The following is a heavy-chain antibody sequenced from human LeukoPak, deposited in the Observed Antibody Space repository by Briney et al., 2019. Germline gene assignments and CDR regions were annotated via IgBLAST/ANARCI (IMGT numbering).Heavy chain of an antibody. CDR2: IYPGDSDT. J-gene: IGHJ6*03. D-gene: IGHD2/OR15-2a*01. V-gene: IGHV5-51*01. Sequence: KGGESLKISCKGSGYSFTSYWIGWVRQMPGKGLDWMGIIYPGDSDTRYSPSFQGQVTISADKSISTAYLQSSSLRASDTAMYYCARLDPFHGYYYMDVWGKGTTVTVSS. CDR3: ARLDPFHGYYYMDV. CDR1: GYSFTSYW.